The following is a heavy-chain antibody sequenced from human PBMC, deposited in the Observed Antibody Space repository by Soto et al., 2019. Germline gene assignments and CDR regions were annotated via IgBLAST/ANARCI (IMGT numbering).Heavy chain of an antibody. D-gene: IGHD5-12*01. CDR1: GYTFTSYG. J-gene: IGHJ6*02. Sequence: GSSVKVSCKASGYTFTSYGISWVRQAPGQGLEWMGWISAYNDNTNYAQKLQGRVTMTTDTSTTTAYMELRSLRSDDTAVYYCAVPPEYSGMDVWGQGTTVTVSS. V-gene: IGHV1-18*01. CDR2: ISAYNDNT. CDR3: AVPPEYSGMDV.